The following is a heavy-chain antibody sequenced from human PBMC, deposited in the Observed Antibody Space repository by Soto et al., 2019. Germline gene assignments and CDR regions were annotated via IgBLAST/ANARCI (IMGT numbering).Heavy chain of an antibody. CDR1: GYTFASYG. J-gene: IGHJ4*02. V-gene: IGHV1-18*01. Sequence: QVQLVQSGAEVKKPGASVKVSCKASGYTFASYGITWVRQAPGQGREWMGWISAYNGDTKYAQKFQGRVTMTTDTSTGTAYMELRSLRSDDTAVFFCARDSSALTTYYFDYWGQGTLVTVSS. CDR2: ISAYNGDT. D-gene: IGHD4-17*01. CDR3: ARDSSALTTYYFDY.